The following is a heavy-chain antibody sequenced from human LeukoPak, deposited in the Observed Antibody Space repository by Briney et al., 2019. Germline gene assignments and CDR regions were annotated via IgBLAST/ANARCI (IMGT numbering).Heavy chain of an antibody. CDR3: ARGGDYGADFGY. Sequence: ASVKVSCKASGYTFTSYAMHWVRQAPGQRLEWMGWINAGNGNTKYSQKFQGRVTITRDTSASTAYMELSSLRSEDTAVYYCARGGDYGADFGYWGQGTLVTVSS. J-gene: IGHJ4*02. CDR1: GYTFTSYA. V-gene: IGHV1-3*01. D-gene: IGHD4-17*01. CDR2: INAGNGNT.